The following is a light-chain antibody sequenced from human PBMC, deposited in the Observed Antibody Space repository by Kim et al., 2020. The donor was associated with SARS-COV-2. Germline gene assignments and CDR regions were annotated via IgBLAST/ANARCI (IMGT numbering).Light chain of an antibody. CDR1: QSIDTY. V-gene: IGKV3-11*01. CDR3: QQRLHWPLT. CDR2: DTS. J-gene: IGKJ4*01. Sequence: ESVLTQSPATLSLSPGERATLSCRASQSIDTYLGWYQQRPGQALRLLIFDTSNRATGIPARFSGSGSGTDFTLTISSLEPEDFAVYYCQQRLHWPLTFGGGTKVDIK.